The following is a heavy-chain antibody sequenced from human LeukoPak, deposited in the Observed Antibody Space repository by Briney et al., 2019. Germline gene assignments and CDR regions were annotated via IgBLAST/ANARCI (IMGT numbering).Heavy chain of an antibody. Sequence: ASVKVSCKASGYTFTSYYMHCVRQAPGQGLEWMGIINPSGGSTSYAQKFQGRVTMTRDTSTSTVYMELSSLRSEDTAVYYCARDLVQQQAQNWFDPWGQGTLVTVSS. CDR2: INPSGGST. J-gene: IGHJ5*02. CDR1: GYTFTSYY. CDR3: ARDLVQQQAQNWFDP. V-gene: IGHV1-46*01. D-gene: IGHD6-13*01.